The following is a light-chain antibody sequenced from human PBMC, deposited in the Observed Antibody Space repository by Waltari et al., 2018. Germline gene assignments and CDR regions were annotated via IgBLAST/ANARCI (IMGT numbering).Light chain of an antibody. CDR1: QSVLYPSNDKNY. V-gene: IGKV4-1*01. Sequence: DIVMTQSPDSLAVSLGERATLNCKSSQSVLYPSNDKNYLAWYQQKPGQPPKLLISWASTRESGVPDRFSGSGSGTDFTLTISRLQAEDVAVYYCQQYYRSRTFGQGTKVEI. J-gene: IGKJ1*01. CDR2: WAS. CDR3: QQYYRSRT.